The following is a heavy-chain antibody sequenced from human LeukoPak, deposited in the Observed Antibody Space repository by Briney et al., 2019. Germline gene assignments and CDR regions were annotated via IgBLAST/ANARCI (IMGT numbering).Heavy chain of an antibody. J-gene: IGHJ4*02. D-gene: IGHD1-1*01. CDR3: ARDRAWNYFDS. Sequence: SETLSLTCTVSGGSISSYYWSWIRQPPGKGLEWIGYIYYSGSTNYNPSLKSRVTISVDTSKNQFSLKLSSVTAADTAVYYCARDRAWNYFDSWGQGTLVTVSS. CDR2: IYYSGST. CDR1: GGSISSYY. V-gene: IGHV4-59*01.